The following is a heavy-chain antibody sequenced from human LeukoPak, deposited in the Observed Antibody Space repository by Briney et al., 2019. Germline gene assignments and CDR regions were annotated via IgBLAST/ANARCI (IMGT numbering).Heavy chain of an antibody. CDR1: GGSISSHY. Sequence: SETLSLTCTVSGGSISSHYWSWIRQPPGKGLEWIGYIYYSGSTNYNPSLKSRVTISVDTSKNQFSLKLSSVTAADTAVYYCARGVVDTAMAGLDYWGQGTLVTVSS. V-gene: IGHV4-59*11. CDR2: IYYSGST. CDR3: ARGVVDTAMAGLDY. J-gene: IGHJ4*02. D-gene: IGHD5-18*01.